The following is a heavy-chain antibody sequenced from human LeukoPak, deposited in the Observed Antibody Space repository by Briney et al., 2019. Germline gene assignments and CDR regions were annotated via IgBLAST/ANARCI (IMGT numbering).Heavy chain of an antibody. CDR1: GGSISSYY. Sequence: SKTLSLTCTVSGGSISSYYWSWIRQPAGKGLEWIGRIYTSGSTNYNPSLKSRVTMSVDTSKDQFSLKLSSVTAADTAVYYCARSATAGTFDAFDIWGQGTMVTVSS. D-gene: IGHD6-13*01. CDR2: IYTSGST. J-gene: IGHJ3*02. V-gene: IGHV4-4*07. CDR3: ARSATAGTFDAFDI.